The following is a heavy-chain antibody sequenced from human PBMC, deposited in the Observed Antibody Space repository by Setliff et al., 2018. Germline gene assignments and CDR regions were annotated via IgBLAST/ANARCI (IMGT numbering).Heavy chain of an antibody. CDR3: ARCITIFGVVIPNAFDY. V-gene: IGHV2-5*08. D-gene: IGHD3-3*01. J-gene: IGHJ4*02. Sequence: ESGPTLVNPTQTLTLTCTFSGFSLSTSGMCVSWIRQPPGKALEWLARIDWDDDKRYSPSLKSRLTITKDTSKNQVVLTMTNMDPVDTATYYCARCITIFGVVIPNAFDYWGQGTLVTVSS. CDR2: IDWDDDK. CDR1: GFSLSTSGMC.